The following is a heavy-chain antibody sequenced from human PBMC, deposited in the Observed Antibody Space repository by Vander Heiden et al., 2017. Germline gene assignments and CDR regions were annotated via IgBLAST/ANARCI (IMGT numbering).Heavy chain of an antibody. CDR2: ISSSGGTI. CDR3: ARDTVDIYYFDY. CDR1: GFTFRYYY. V-gene: IGHV3-11*01. D-gene: IGHD3-9*01. Sequence: QVQLVESGGGLVKPGGSLRLSCAASGFTFRYYYMSWIRQAPGKGLEWISYISSSGGTIHYADSVKGRFTISRDNAKNSLYLQMNSLRAEDTAVYYCARDTVDIYYFDYWGQGTLVTVSS. J-gene: IGHJ4*02.